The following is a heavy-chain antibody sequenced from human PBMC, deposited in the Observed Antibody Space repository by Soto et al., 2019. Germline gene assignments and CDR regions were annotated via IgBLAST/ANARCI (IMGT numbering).Heavy chain of an antibody. CDR1: GFTFGDYA. CDR3: SRAAVAGTFDY. V-gene: IGHV3-49*03. D-gene: IGHD6-19*01. Sequence: EVQLVESGGGLEQPGRSLRLSCTASGFTFGDYAMSWFRQAPGKGLEWVGFIRSRAYGGTTEYAASVKGRFTISRDDYKSIVYLQMNNLKTDDTAVYYCSRAAVAGTFDYWGQGTLVTVSS. J-gene: IGHJ4*02. CDR2: IRSRAYGGTT.